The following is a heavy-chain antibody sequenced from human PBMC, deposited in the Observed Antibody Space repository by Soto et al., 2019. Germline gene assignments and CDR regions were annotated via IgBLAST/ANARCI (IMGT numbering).Heavy chain of an antibody. CDR1: GYTFTAYY. Sequence: EASVKVSCKTSGYTFTAYYIQWVRQAPGQGLEWMGWINSNNGATKYAQKFQGRVSMTRDTSTNTAYMELTRLTSDDTAVYYCSRDGSNGGYFDYWGQGALVTVSS. CDR2: INSNNGAT. J-gene: IGHJ4*02. CDR3: SRDGSNGGYFDY. V-gene: IGHV1-2*02. D-gene: IGHD2-15*01.